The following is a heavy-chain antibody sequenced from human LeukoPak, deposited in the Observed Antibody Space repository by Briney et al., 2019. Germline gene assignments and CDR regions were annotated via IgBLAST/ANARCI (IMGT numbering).Heavy chain of an antibody. Sequence: GESLRLSCAASGFSLSSYWMHWVRHVPGKGLVWVSRINSDGSSTIYADSVKGRCSISRDNAKNMLYLQMNSLRAEDTAVYFCARGSYYFDYWGQGTLVTVSS. V-gene: IGHV3-74*01. CDR1: GFSLSSYW. J-gene: IGHJ4*02. CDR3: ARGSYYFDY. CDR2: INSDGSST. D-gene: IGHD1-26*01.